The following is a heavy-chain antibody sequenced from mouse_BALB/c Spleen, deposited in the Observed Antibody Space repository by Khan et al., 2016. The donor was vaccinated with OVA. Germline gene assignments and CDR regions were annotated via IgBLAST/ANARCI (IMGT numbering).Heavy chain of an antibody. J-gene: IGHJ3*01. CDR3: ARWFAY. CDR1: GYSITSDYA. V-gene: IGHV3-2*02. Sequence: EVKLLESGPGLVKPSQSLSLTCTVTGYSITSDYAWNWIRQFPGNKLEWMGYITYSGSTSYIPSLKGRISITRDTSKNQFFLQLNSVTTEDTATYYGARWFAYWGQGTLVTVSA. CDR2: ITYSGST.